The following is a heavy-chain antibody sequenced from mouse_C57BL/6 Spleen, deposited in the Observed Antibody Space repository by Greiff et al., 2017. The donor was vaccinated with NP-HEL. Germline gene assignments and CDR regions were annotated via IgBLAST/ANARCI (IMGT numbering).Heavy chain of an antibody. CDR3: ARSYGNYPFYAMDY. V-gene: IGHV5-17*01. CDR2: ISSGSSTI. CDR1: GFTFSDYG. J-gene: IGHJ4*01. Sequence: VQLKESGGGLVKPGGSLKLSCAASGFTFSDYGMHWVRQAPEKGLEWVAYISSGSSTIYYADTVKGRFTISRDNAKNTLFLQMTSLRSEDTAMYYCARSYGNYPFYAMDYWGQGTSVTVSS. D-gene: IGHD2-1*01.